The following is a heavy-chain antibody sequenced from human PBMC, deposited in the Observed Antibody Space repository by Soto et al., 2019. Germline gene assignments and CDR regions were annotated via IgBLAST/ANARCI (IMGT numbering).Heavy chain of an antibody. J-gene: IGHJ6*03. CDR2: IGTAGDT. CDR3: ARKGHGEREPSSENYHYYYMDV. CDR1: GFTFSSYD. D-gene: IGHD3-10*01. V-gene: IGHV3-13*01. Sequence: EVQLLESGGGLVQPGGSLRLSCAASGFTFSSYDMHWVRQATGKGLEWVSAIGTAGDTYYPGSVEGRFTTSRENAKNSLYLQMNSLRAGDTAVYYCARKGHGEREPSSENYHYYYMDVWGKGTTVTVSS.